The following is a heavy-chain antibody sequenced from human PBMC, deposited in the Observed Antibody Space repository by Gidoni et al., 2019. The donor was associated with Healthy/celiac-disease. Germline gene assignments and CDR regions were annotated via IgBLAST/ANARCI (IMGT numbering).Heavy chain of an antibody. V-gene: IGHV4-31*03. CDR2: IYYSGST. D-gene: IGHD3-22*01. Sequence: QLQLQESRPGLVQPSQTLSPTCTVSGGSISSGCYYWSWIRQHPGKGLEWIGYIYYSGSTYYNPSLKSRVTISVDTSKNQFSLKLSSVTAADTAVYYCARVDYYDSSGYYSGMDVWGQGTTVTVSS. J-gene: IGHJ6*02. CDR3: ARVDYYDSSGYYSGMDV. CDR1: GGSISSGCYY.